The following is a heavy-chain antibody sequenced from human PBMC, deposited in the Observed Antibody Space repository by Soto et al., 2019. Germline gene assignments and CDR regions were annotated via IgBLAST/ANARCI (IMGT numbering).Heavy chain of an antibody. D-gene: IGHD5-12*01. V-gene: IGHV5-51*01. Sequence: GESLKISCKGSGYSFTSYWIGWVRQMPGKGLEWMGIIYPGDSDTRYSPSFQGQVTISADKSISTAYLQWSSLKASDTAMYYCARHRSSSEHYSGYDYYYYYMDVWGKGTTVTVSS. CDR1: GYSFTSYW. CDR3: ARHRSSSEHYSGYDYYYYYMDV. CDR2: IYPGDSDT. J-gene: IGHJ6*03.